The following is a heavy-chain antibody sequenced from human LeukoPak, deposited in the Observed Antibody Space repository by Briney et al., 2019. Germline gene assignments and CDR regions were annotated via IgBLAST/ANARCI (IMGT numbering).Heavy chain of an antibody. CDR2: ISYDGSNK. CDR3: AKDRENYGDSCLDDY. CDR1: GFTFSSYG. J-gene: IGHJ4*02. V-gene: IGHV3-30*18. D-gene: IGHD4-17*01. Sequence: GGSLRLSCAASGFTFSSYGMHWVRQAPGKGLEWVAVISYDGSNKYYADSVKGRFTISRDNSKNTLYLQMNSLRAEDTAVYYCAKDRENYGDSCLDDYWGQGTLVTVSS.